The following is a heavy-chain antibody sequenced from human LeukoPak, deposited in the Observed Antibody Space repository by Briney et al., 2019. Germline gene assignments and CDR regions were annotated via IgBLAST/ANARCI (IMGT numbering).Heavy chain of an antibody. CDR2: ISGSGADM. Sequence: GRSLRLSCAASGFTFSSYGMHWVRQAPGKGLEWVSAISGSGADMYYADSVKGRFAISRDNSKNTLYLQMNSLRAEDTAVYYCAKLSGTYGTTSRVLDSWGQGTLVTVSS. J-gene: IGHJ4*02. CDR1: GFTFSSYG. V-gene: IGHV3-23*01. CDR3: AKLSGTYGTTSRVLDS. D-gene: IGHD1-1*01.